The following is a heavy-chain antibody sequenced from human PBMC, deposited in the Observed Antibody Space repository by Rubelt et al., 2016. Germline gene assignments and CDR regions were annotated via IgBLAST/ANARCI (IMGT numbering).Heavy chain of an antibody. V-gene: IGHV4-31*03. CDR1: GGSISSGGYY. J-gene: IGHJ4*02. CDR2: IYYSGST. Sequence: QVQLQESGPGLVKPSQTLSLTCTVSGGSISSGGYYWSWIRQHPGTGLAWIGYIYYSGSTYYNPSRKGRVSSSVDTSKNTFALKLSSGTAADTAGYYCARGVDQPDYWGQGTLVTVSS. D-gene: IGHD2-15*01. CDR3: ARGVDQPDY.